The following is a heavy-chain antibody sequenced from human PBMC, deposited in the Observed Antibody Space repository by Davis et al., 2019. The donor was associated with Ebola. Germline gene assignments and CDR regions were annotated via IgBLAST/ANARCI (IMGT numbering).Heavy chain of an antibody. CDR1: GFTFSGYA. CDR3: AKSGLSFGVVKYHYGMDV. J-gene: IGHJ6*04. CDR2: ISGSGGST. D-gene: IGHD3-3*01. Sequence: GESLKISCVASGFTFSGYAMHWVRQAPGKGLEWVSAISGSGGSTYYADSVKGRFTISRDNSKKTLYLQMNSLRAEDTAVYYCAKSGLSFGVVKYHYGMDVWGKGTTVTVSS. V-gene: IGHV3-23*01.